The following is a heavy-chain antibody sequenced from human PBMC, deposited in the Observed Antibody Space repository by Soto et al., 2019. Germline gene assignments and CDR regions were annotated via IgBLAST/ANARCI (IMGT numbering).Heavy chain of an antibody. D-gene: IGHD4-17*01. CDR2: SIPIFGTA. V-gene: IGHV1-69*01. Sequence: QVQLVQSGAEVKKPGSSVKVSCKASGGTFSSYAISWVRQAPGQGLEWMGGSIPIFGTANYAQKFQGRVTNTADESKSQAYIELSSLRSEDTAVYYCARDSGGTTVAFGMDVWGQGTTVTVSS. J-gene: IGHJ6*02. CDR1: GGTFSSYA. CDR3: ARDSGGTTVAFGMDV.